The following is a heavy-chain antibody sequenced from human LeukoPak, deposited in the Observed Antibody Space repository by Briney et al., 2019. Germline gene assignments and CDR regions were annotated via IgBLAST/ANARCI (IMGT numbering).Heavy chain of an antibody. Sequence: GGSLRLSCAASGFAFSSYAMHWVRQAPGKGLEWVAVISYDGSNKYYADSVKGRFTISRDNAKNTLYLQMNSLRAEDTAVYYCARVDWSSWSSLDYWGQGTLVTVSS. CDR3: ARVDWSSWSSLDY. CDR2: ISYDGSNK. V-gene: IGHV3-30-3*01. J-gene: IGHJ4*02. CDR1: GFAFSSYA. D-gene: IGHD6-13*01.